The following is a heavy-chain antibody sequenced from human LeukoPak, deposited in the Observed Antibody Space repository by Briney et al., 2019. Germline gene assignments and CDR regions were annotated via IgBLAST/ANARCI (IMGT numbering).Heavy chain of an antibody. V-gene: IGHV1-8*01. D-gene: IGHD3-9*01. CDR3: ATLRYFDWLQGSYYFDY. CDR1: EYTFTSYD. CDR2: MNPNSGNT. Sequence: ASVKVSCKASEYTFTSYDINWVRQATGQGLEWVGWMNPNSGNTGYAQKFQGRVTMTRNTSISTAYMELSSLRSEDTAVYYCATLRYFDWLQGSYYFDYWGQGTLVTVSS. J-gene: IGHJ4*02.